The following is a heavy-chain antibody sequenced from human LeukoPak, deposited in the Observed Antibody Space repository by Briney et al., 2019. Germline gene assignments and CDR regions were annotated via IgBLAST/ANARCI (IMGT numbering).Heavy chain of an antibody. V-gene: IGHV1-18*01. J-gene: IGHJ6*02. CDR2: ISAYNGNT. Sequence: GASVKVSCKASGYTFTSYGISWVRQAPGQGLEWMGWISAYNGNTNYAQKLQGRVAMTTDTSTSTAYMELRSLRSDDTAVYYCARDMGSGSNYYYYGMDVWGQGTTVTVSS. CDR1: GYTFTSYG. CDR3: ARDMGSGSNYYYYGMDV. D-gene: IGHD3-3*01.